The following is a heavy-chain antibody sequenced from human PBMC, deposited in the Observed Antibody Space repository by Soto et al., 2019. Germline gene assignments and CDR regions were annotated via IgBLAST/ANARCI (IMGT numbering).Heavy chain of an antibody. CDR3: AKVKYYYDSTGYYYFFDY. CDR2: ISGSGGST. V-gene: IGHV3-23*01. D-gene: IGHD3-22*01. CDR1: GFTFSSYS. J-gene: IGHJ4*02. Sequence: GGSLRLSCAASGFTFSSYSMSWVRQAPGKGLEWVSAISGSGGSTYYADSVKGRFTISRDNSKDTLYLQMNSLRAEDTAVYYCAKVKYYYDSTGYYYFFDYWGQGTLVTVSS.